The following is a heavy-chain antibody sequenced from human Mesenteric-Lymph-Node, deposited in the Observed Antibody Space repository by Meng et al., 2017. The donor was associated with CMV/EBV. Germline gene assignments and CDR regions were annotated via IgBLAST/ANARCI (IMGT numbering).Heavy chain of an antibody. CDR2: SYHTGST. J-gene: IGHJ4*02. CDR1: GASISNYF. CDR3: ARAGVYSSSWLYFDY. Sequence: SETLSLTRSVSGASISNYFWSWIRQPPGKGLEWIGYSYHTGSTNYNPSLKSRVTISVDTSKNQFSLKVNSVTAADTAVYYCARAGVYSSSWLYFDYWGQGTLVTVSS. D-gene: IGHD6-13*01. V-gene: IGHV4-59*01.